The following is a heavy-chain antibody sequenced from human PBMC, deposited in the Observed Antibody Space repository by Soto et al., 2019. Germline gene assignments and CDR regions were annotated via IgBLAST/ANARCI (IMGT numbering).Heavy chain of an antibody. CDR1: GFTFSSSA. D-gene: IGHD1-20*01. CDR2: ITGTGNTT. CDR3: AKGGITGSLVLGY. V-gene: IGHV3-23*01. Sequence: EVQLLESGGGLVQPGVSLRLSCAASGFTFSSSAMSWVRQAPGKGLEWVSTITGTGNTTYYADSVKGRFTISRDNSKNTLCLQRSSLRAEDTAVYYCAKGGITGSLVLGYGGRGTLVTVSS. J-gene: IGHJ4*02.